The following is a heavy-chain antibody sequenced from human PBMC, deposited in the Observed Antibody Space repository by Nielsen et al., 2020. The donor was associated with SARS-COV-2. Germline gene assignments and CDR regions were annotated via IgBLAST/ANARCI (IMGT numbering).Heavy chain of an antibody. D-gene: IGHD2-2*01. CDR2: ISGSGGST. Sequence: GESLKISCAASGFTFSSYAMSWVRQAPGKGLEWVSAISGSGGSTYYADSVKGRFTISRDNSKNTLYLQMNSLRAEDTAVYYCAKDKPPYCSSTSCSPDHYFDYWGQGTLVTVSS. CDR1: GFTFSSYA. CDR3: AKDKPPYCSSTSCSPDHYFDY. J-gene: IGHJ4*02. V-gene: IGHV3-23*01.